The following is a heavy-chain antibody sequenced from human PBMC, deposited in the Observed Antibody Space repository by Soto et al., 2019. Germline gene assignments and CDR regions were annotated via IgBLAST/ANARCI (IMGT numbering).Heavy chain of an antibody. J-gene: IGHJ3*02. CDR2: ISSSSSYT. Sequence: GGSLRLSCAASGFTFSDYYMSWIRQAPGKGLEWVSYISSSSSYTNYADSVKGRFTISRDNAKNSLYLQMNSLRAEDTAVYYCARARLNYYDSSGYWIPCDAFDIWGQGTMVTVSS. CDR3: ARARLNYYDSSGYWIPCDAFDI. D-gene: IGHD3-22*01. CDR1: GFTFSDYY. V-gene: IGHV3-11*06.